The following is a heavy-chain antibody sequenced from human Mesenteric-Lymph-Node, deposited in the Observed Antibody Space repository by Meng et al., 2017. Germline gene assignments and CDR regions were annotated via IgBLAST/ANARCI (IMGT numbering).Heavy chain of an antibody. D-gene: IGHD3-10*01. J-gene: IGHJ4*02. CDR3: ARGEMVRGLDY. CDR1: GFTFSSYG. V-gene: IGHV3-33*01. Sequence: QVQLVESGGGVVQPGRSLRLSCAASGFTFSSYGMHWVRQAPGKGLEWVAVIWYDGSNKYYADSVKGRFTISRDNSKNTLYLQMNSLRAEDTAVYYRARGEMVRGLDYWGQGTLVTVSS. CDR2: IWYDGSNK.